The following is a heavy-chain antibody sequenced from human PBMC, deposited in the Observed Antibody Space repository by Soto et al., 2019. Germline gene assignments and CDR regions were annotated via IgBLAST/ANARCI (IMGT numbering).Heavy chain of an antibody. D-gene: IGHD3-3*01. CDR3: AKGDYDFWSGYYTVPWYYYGMDV. J-gene: IGHJ6*02. Sequence: GGALRISCAAPGFTLSSYGMHRGRPAPGKGVEGGGGISYDGSNKYYADSVKGRFTISRDNSKNTLYLQMNSLRAEDTAVYYCAKGDYDFWSGYYTVPWYYYGMDVWGQGTTVTVSS. CDR2: ISYDGSNK. CDR1: GFTLSSYG. V-gene: IGHV3-30*18.